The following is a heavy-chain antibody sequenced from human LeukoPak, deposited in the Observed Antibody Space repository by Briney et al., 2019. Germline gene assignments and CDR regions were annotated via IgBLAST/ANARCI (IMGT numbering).Heavy chain of an antibody. CDR3: ARDNGSPGDYYYGMDV. Sequence: PSQTLSLTCTVSGGSISSGGYYWRWIRQHPGKGLEWIGYIYYSGSTYYNPSLKSRVTISVDTSKNQFSLKLSSVTAADTAVYYCARDNGSPGDYYYGMDVWGQGTTVTVSS. D-gene: IGHD3-10*01. V-gene: IGHV4-31*03. J-gene: IGHJ6*02. CDR1: GGSISSGGYY. CDR2: IYYSGST.